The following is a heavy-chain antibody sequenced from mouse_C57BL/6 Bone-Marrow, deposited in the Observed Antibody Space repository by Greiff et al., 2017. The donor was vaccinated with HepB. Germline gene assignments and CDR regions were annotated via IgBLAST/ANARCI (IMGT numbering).Heavy chain of an antibody. CDR1: GYSITSGYY. V-gene: IGHV3-6*01. D-gene: IGHD2-5*01. CDR2: ISYDGSN. J-gene: IGHJ3*01. Sequence: EVKLVESGPGLVKPSQSLSLTCSVTGYSITSGYYWNWIRQFPGNKLEWMGYISYDGSNNYNPSLKNRISITRDTSKNQFFLKLNSVTTEDTATYYCARRGRYSNYVWFAYWGQGTLVTVSA. CDR3: ARRGRYSNYVWFAY.